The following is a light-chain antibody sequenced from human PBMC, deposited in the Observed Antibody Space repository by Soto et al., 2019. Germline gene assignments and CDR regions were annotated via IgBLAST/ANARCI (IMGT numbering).Light chain of an antibody. V-gene: IGKV3D-20*02. CDR1: QSVSTNY. CDR3: QQLSRYPLT. CDR2: DTS. J-gene: IGKJ4*01. Sequence: IVLTQSPVTLSLSPCEIATLSCSSSQSVSTNYLAWYQQKPGQAPRLLIYDTSSRATGIPDRFSGSGSGTDFTLTISRLEPEDFATYYCQQLSRYPLTFGGGTKVDIK.